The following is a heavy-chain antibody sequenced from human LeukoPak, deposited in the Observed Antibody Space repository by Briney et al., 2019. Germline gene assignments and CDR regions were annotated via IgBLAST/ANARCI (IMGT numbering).Heavy chain of an antibody. CDR1: GYTFTSYY. V-gene: IGHV1-69*13. J-gene: IGHJ2*01. D-gene: IGHD6-19*01. CDR2: IIPIFGTA. CDR3: ARSHIAVAGTFYWYFDL. Sequence: ASVKVSCKASGYTFTSYYMHWVRQAPGQGLEWMGGIIPIFGTANYAQKFQGRVTITADESTSTAYMELSSLRSEDTAVYYCARSHIAVAGTFYWYFDLWGRGTLVTVSS.